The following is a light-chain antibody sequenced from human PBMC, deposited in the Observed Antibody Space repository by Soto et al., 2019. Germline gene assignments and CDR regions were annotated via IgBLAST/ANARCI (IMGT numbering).Light chain of an antibody. CDR2: DAS. V-gene: IGKV3-11*01. J-gene: IGKJ4*01. CDR1: QSVSSY. Sequence: EDVLTQSPATLSLSLGDRATLSCRASQSVSSYLAWYQQKPGQAPRLLIYDASNRAPGIPARFSGSGSRTDFTFSISSLEPEDFAVYYCQVRTNLPPGVTFGGGTKVEIK. CDR3: QVRTNLPPGVT.